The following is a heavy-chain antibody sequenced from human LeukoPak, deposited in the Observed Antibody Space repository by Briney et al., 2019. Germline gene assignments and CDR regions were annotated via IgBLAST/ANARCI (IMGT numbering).Heavy chain of an antibody. Sequence: SETLSLTCTVSGGSISSYYWSWIRQPPGKGLEWIGYIFDSGSTNCNPSLKSRLTITVDTSRNQVSLKLSSVTAADTAVYYCARGGRIAAAGTGYFDYWGQGTLVTVSS. J-gene: IGHJ4*02. CDR3: ARGGRIAAAGTGYFDY. V-gene: IGHV4-59*12. CDR2: IFDSGST. CDR1: GGSISSYY. D-gene: IGHD6-13*01.